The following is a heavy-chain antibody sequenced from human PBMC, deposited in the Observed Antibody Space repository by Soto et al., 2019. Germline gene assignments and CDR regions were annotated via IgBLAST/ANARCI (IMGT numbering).Heavy chain of an antibody. V-gene: IGHV3-23*01. Sequence: GGSLRLSCAASGFTFSTYAMGWVRQAPGKGLEWVSSIGGSDGSTFYADSVQGRYTISRDNSKNTLSLQMSSLRDEDTAIYFCAKFDSRGYARAPFDYWGHGTLVTVSS. CDR3: AKFDSRGYARAPFDY. CDR2: IGGSDGST. D-gene: IGHD3-22*01. CDR1: GFTFSTYA. J-gene: IGHJ4*01.